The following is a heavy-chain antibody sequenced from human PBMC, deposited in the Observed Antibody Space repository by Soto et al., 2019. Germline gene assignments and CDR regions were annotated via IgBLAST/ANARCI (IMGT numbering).Heavy chain of an antibody. CDR3: TRDLYGGNPFDY. CDR2: INPGSGYT. CDR1: GYTLPNYS. J-gene: IGHJ4*02. V-gene: IGHV1-3*01. Sequence: QVQFVQSGAEVKKPGASVRLSCMPSGYTLPNYSIQWVRQAAGQGLQWLGWINPGSGYTEYSQRFQGRVTLSRDNSASTFYMDLTSLTSEDTSVYFCTRDLYGGNPFDYWGQGTLVTVSS. D-gene: IGHD2-15*01.